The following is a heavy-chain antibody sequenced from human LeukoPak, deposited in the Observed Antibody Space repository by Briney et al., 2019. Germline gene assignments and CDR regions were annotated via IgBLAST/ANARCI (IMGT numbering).Heavy chain of an antibody. V-gene: IGHV5-51*01. D-gene: IGHD4-17*01. CDR3: ASARHGDFVWDY. CDR2: IYSGDSQT. Sequence: GESLKISCKGSGYSFKYWIGWVRQMPGKGLEWMGIIYSGDSQTKYSPSFQGRVTISIDNSITTAYLQWSSLEASDTAMYYCASARHGDFVWDYWGQGTLVTVS. J-gene: IGHJ4*02. CDR1: GYSFKYW.